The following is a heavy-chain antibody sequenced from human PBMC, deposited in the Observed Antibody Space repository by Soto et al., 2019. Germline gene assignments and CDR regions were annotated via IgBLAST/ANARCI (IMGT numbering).Heavy chain of an antibody. CDR3: ARLTHYYDSSCYSHYYGMDV. D-gene: IGHD3-22*01. V-gene: IGHV1-18*04. CDR2: ISAYNGNT. CDR1: GYTFTSYG. J-gene: IGHJ6*02. Sequence: ASVKVSCKASGYTFTSYGISWVRQAPGQGLEWMGWISAYNGNTNYAQKLQGRVTMTTDTSTSTAYMELRSLRSDDTAVYYCARLTHYYDSSCYSHYYGMDVWGQGTTVTVSS.